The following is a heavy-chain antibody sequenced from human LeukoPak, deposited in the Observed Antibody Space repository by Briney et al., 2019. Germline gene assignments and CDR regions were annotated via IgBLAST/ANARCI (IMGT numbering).Heavy chain of an antibody. Sequence: SDTLSLTCAVSGYSISSRNWWGWVRPPPGKGLEWVGYIYSSGDTYYNPSLKSRVTMSVDTSKNQFSLKLSSVTAVDTAVYYCARKGSGWYAFDIWGQGTMVTVSS. CDR3: ARKGSGWYAFDI. V-gene: IGHV4-28*01. D-gene: IGHD6-19*01. CDR1: GYSISSRNW. J-gene: IGHJ3*02. CDR2: IYSSGDT.